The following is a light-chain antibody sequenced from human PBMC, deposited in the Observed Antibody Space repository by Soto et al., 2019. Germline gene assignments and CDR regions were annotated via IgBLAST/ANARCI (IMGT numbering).Light chain of an antibody. Sequence: SYELTQPPSVSVSPGQTASITCSGDKLGDKYACWYQQKPGQSPVLVIYQDSKRPSGIPERFSGSNSGNTATLTISGTQAMDEADYYCQAWDSSTAGPHVVFGGGTQLTVL. CDR1: KLGDKY. CDR2: QDS. J-gene: IGLJ2*01. CDR3: QAWDSSTAGPHVV. V-gene: IGLV3-1*01.